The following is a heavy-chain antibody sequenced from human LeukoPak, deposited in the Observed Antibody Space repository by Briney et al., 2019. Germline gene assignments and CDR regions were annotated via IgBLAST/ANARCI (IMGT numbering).Heavy chain of an antibody. CDR3: AKDNYSSGWYRLSVAFDY. Sequence: GSLRLSCAASGFTFSSYGMHWVRQAPGKGLEWVAFIRFDGTNKYYADSVKGRFTISRDNSKNALYLQMNSLRAEDTAVYYCAKDNYSSGWYRLSVAFDYWGQGTLVTVSS. J-gene: IGHJ4*02. D-gene: IGHD6-19*01. V-gene: IGHV3-30*02. CDR2: IRFDGTNK. CDR1: GFTFSSYG.